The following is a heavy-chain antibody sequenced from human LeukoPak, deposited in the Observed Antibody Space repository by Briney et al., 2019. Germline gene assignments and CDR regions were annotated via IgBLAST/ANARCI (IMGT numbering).Heavy chain of an antibody. Sequence: SGGSLRLSCAASGFTFSSYDMHWVRQPTGKGLEWVSAIGTAGDTTYSHSVKGRFTISRENAKNSLYLHMNSLSAGDTAVYFCARGHMLTGYYNFAWFDPWGQGTLVTVSS. D-gene: IGHD3-9*01. V-gene: IGHV3-13*01. CDR1: GFTFSSYD. CDR2: IGTAGDT. J-gene: IGHJ5*02. CDR3: ARGHMLTGYYNFAWFDP.